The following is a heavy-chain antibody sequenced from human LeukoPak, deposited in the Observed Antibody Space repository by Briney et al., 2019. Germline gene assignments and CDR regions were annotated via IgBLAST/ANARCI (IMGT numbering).Heavy chain of an antibody. CDR3: ARGYYYDSSGKLYYMDV. V-gene: IGHV4-39*07. CDR1: GGSISSSSYY. J-gene: IGHJ6*03. Sequence: TSETLSLTCTVSGGSISSSSYYWGWIRQPPGKGLEWIGSIYYSGSTYYNPSLKSRVTISVDTSKNQFSLKLSSVTAADTAVYYCARGYYYDSSGKLYYMDVWGKGTTVTVSS. CDR2: IYYSGST. D-gene: IGHD3-22*01.